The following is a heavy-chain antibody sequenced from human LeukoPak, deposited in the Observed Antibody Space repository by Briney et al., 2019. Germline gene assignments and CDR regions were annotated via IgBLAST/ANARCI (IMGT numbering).Heavy chain of an antibody. V-gene: IGHV4-59*01. CDR1: GDSISDSS. CDR2: LVYGGRT. D-gene: IGHD5-24*01. Sequence: PSETLSLTCSVSGDSISDSSWTWIRQAPGRGLEWIGNLVYGGRTDYNPSLKSRVTISPDTSRNRFSLKMTSVTAADTAVYFCARAPREGSKLRRFYGEYLDYWGQGTLVIASP. J-gene: IGHJ4*02. CDR3: ARAPREGSKLRRFYGEYLDY.